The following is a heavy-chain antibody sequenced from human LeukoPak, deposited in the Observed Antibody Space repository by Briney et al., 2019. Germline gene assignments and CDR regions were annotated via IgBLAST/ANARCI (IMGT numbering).Heavy chain of an antibody. V-gene: IGHV3-30*02. Sequence: GGSLRLSCAASGFTFSSYGMHRVRQAPGKGLEWVAFIRYDGSNKYYADSVKGRFTISRDNSKNTLYLQMNSLRAEDTAVYYCARFNDYGDLPNYFDYWGQGTLVTVSS. J-gene: IGHJ4*02. D-gene: IGHD4-17*01. CDR3: ARFNDYGDLPNYFDY. CDR2: IRYDGSNK. CDR1: GFTFSSYG.